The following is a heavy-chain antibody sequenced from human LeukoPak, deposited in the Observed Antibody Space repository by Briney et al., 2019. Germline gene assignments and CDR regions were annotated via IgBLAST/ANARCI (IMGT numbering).Heavy chain of an antibody. J-gene: IGHJ4*02. Sequence: PGRSLRLSCAASGFTFSSYAMHWVRQAPGKGLEWVAVISYDGSNKYYADSVKGRFTISRDNSKNTLYLQMNNLRAEDTAVYYCARDVKSGTYYFDYWGQGTLVTVSS. CDR3: ARDVKSGTYYFDY. CDR1: GFTFSSYA. CDR2: ISYDGSNK. D-gene: IGHD3-3*01. V-gene: IGHV3-30-3*01.